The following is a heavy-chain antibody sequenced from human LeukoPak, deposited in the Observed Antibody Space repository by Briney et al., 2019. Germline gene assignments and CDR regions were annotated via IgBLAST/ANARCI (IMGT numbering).Heavy chain of an antibody. CDR3: ARDGAVAGTDYFDY. J-gene: IGHJ4*02. CDR1: GFTFSSYA. D-gene: IGHD6-19*01. V-gene: IGHV3-30-3*01. CDR2: ISYDGSNK. Sequence: GRSLRLSCAASGFTFSSYAMHWVRQAAGKGLEWVAVISYDGSNKYYADSVKGRFTISRDNSKNTLYLQMNSLRAEDTAVYYCARDGAVAGTDYFDYWGQGTLVTVSS.